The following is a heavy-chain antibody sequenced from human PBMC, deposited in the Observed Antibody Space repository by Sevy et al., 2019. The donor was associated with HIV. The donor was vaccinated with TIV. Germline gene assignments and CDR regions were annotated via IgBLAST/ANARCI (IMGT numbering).Heavy chain of an antibody. V-gene: IGHV3-20*04. CDR1: GFTFDDYG. D-gene: IGHD3-10*01. CDR3: GRGGCFRGGIALYPN. CDR2: ITWNGDNA. Sequence: GGSLRLSCAASGFTFDDYGMGWVLQVPGRGLEWISGITWNGDNANYGDSVKCRFTISRHNAKNSLYLQMESLTAQDTALYYCGRGGCFRGGIALYPNWGQGTLVTVSS. J-gene: IGHJ4*02.